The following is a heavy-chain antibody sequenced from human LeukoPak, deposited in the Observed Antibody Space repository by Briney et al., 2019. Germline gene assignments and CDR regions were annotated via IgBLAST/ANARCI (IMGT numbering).Heavy chain of an antibody. CDR3: ARAHPSGYYYYGMDV. CDR1: GFTVSSNY. V-gene: IGHV3-53*01. Sequence: PGGSLRLSCAASGFTVSSNYMSWVRQAPGKGLEWVSVIYSGGSTYYADSVKGRSTISRDNSKNTLYLQMNSLRAEDTAVYYCARAHPSGYYYYGMDVWGQGTTVTVSS. D-gene: IGHD2-15*01. CDR2: IYSGGST. J-gene: IGHJ6*02.